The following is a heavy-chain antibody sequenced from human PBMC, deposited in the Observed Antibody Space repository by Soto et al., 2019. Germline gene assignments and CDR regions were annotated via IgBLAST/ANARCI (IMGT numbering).Heavy chain of an antibody. D-gene: IGHD2-2*03. CDR1: GFTFSSYA. CDR2: ISDGGSNT. J-gene: IGHJ4*02. V-gene: IGHV3-30-3*02. Sequence: GGSLRLSCAASGFTFSSYAMHWVRQAPGKGLEWVSVISDGGSNTHYADSVKGRVTISRDNSKNTLYLQMNSLRAEDTAVYYCAKMEGMDPWAYSFDYWGQGTLVTVSS. CDR3: AKMEGMDPWAYSFDY.